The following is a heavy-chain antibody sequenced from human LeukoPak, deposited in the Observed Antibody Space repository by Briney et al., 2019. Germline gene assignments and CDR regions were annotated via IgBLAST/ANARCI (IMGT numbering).Heavy chain of an antibody. CDR2: IRYDGSNK. V-gene: IGHV3-30*02. D-gene: IGHD1-26*01. CDR3: AKYRSYQKTNDAFDI. J-gene: IGHJ3*02. Sequence: GGSLRLSCAASGFTFSSYGMHWVRQAPGKGLEWVAFIRYDGSNKYYADSVKGRFTISRDNSKNTLYLQMNSLRAEDTAVYYCAKYRSYQKTNDAFDIWGQGTMVTVSS. CDR1: GFTFSSYG.